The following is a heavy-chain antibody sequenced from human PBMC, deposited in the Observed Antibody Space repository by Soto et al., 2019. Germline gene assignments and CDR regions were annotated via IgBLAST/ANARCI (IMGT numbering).Heavy chain of an antibody. CDR1: GYTFTSYS. CDR3: ARDMFSSDSTGYDLDLDAFDI. D-gene: IGHD3-22*01. CDR2: INPSGGST. V-gene: IGHV1-46*01. J-gene: IGHJ3*02. Sequence: ASVKVSCKASGYTFTSYSVHWVRQAPGQGLESMGMINPSGGSTSYAQKFQGRVTLTRDTSTSIVYMELTSLRSEDTAVCYCARDMFSSDSTGYDLDLDAFDIWGQGTVVTVSS.